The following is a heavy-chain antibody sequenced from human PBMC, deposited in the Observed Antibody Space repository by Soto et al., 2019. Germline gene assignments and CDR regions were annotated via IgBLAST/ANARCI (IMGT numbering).Heavy chain of an antibody. D-gene: IGHD3-3*01. V-gene: IGHV1-18*01. CDR1: GYTFTSYG. CDR2: ISAYNGNT. J-gene: IGHJ6*02. Sequence: GASVKVSCKASGYTFTSYGISWVRQAPGQGLEWMGWISAYNGNTNYAQKLQGRVTMTTDTSTSTAYMELRSLRSDDTAVYYCARVAYYDFWSGYYPGYYYYGMDVWGQGTTVTVSS. CDR3: ARVAYYDFWSGYYPGYYYYGMDV.